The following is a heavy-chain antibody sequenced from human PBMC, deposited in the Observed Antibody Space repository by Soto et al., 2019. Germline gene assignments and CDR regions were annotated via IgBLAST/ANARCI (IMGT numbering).Heavy chain of an antibody. Sequence: QVQLVESGGGVVQPGRSLRLSCAASGFTFSSYGMHWVRQAPGKGLAWVAVIWYDGSNKYYADSVKGRFTISRDNSKNTLDLQMNSLKAEDTALYYCARGYISGWYSAVDIWGQGTMVTVSS. CDR3: ARGYISGWYSAVDI. J-gene: IGHJ3*02. V-gene: IGHV3-33*01. CDR2: IWYDGSNK. CDR1: GFTFSSYG. D-gene: IGHD6-19*01.